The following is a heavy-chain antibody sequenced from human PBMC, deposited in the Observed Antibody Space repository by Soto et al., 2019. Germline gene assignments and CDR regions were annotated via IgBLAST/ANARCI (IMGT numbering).Heavy chain of an antibody. Sequence: QVQMQESGPGLVKPSETLSLTCTVSGASINNYYCNWVRQPPGKGLEWIGSIHYSGTTHYNPSLESRVTISRDAARNQFSLRLRSVTAADAAVYYCAGDTYGWDVGGQGTTVTVSS. CDR3: AGDTYGWDV. CDR2: IHYSGTT. CDR1: GASINNYY. V-gene: IGHV4-59*01. J-gene: IGHJ6*02.